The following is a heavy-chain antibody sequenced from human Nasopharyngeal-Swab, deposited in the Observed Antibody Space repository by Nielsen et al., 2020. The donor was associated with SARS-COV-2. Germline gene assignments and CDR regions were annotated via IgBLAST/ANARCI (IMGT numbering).Heavy chain of an antibody. CDR3: ATLSSSWYEYYFDY. D-gene: IGHD6-13*01. V-gene: IGHV4-39*01. CDR1: GGSISSSTYY. CDR2: IYYGGST. J-gene: IGHJ4*02. Sequence: SETLSLTCTVSGGSISSSTYYWAWIRQPPGKGLEWFGSIYYGGSTYYNPSLKSQVTISVDTSKNQFSLKLSSVTAADTAVYYCATLSSSWYEYYFDYWGQGTLVTVSS.